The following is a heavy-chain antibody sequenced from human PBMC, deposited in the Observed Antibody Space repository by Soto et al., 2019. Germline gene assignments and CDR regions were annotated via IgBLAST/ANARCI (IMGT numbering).Heavy chain of an antibody. J-gene: IGHJ4*02. CDR1: GGTFSKYV. CDR2: IIPISGAA. CDR3: ARDMTRTVVPYFDF. D-gene: IGHD1-7*01. Sequence: SVKVSCEASGGTFSKYVVNWVRQAPGQGLEWMGRIIPISGAANYAQKFQGRVTITADKSTSTSYMELSSLRSEDTAVYYCARDMTRTVVPYFDFCGQGTLVTVSS. V-gene: IGHV1-69*06.